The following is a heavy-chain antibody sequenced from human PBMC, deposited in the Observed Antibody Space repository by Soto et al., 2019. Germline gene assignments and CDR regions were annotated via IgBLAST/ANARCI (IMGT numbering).Heavy chain of an antibody. Sequence: PGGSLRLSCAASGFTFSSYAMSWVRQAPGKGLEWVSAISGSGGSTYYADSVKGRFTISRDNSKNTLYLQMNSLRAEDTAVYYNSRELSXLEVVVPAYFDRDDWGQGTMVTVSS. D-gene: IGHD2-2*01. CDR3: SRELSXLEVVVPAYFDRDD. CDR2: ISGSGGST. V-gene: IGHV3-23*01. CDR1: GFTFSSYA. J-gene: IGHJ4*02.